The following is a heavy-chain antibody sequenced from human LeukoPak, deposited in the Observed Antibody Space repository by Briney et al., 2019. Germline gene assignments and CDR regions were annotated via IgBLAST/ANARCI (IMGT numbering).Heavy chain of an antibody. CDR3: VREDRGAIYYLDY. Sequence: GGSLRLSCAASGFTFSSYRMNWVRQAPGKGLESVSYISSVSSSIYYADSVKGRFTISRENAQNSLYLQMNSLTAEDTAVYYCVREDRGAIYYLDYWGQGTLVTVSS. CDR1: GFTFSSYR. V-gene: IGHV3-21*01. CDR2: ISSVSSSI. J-gene: IGHJ4*02.